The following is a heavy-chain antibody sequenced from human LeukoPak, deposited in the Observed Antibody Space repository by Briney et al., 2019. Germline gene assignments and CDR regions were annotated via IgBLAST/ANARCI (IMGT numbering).Heavy chain of an antibody. V-gene: IGHV3-21*06. CDR1: GFTFSSYS. J-gene: IGHJ6*02. CDR3: AREWGGYGMDV. D-gene: IGHD3-10*01. Sequence: GGSLRLSCAPSGFTFSSYSMNWVRQAPGEGLEWVSSISSSSSYIYYADSVKGRFTISRDNAKNSLYLQMNSLRAEDTAVYYCAREWGGYGMDVWGQGTTVTVSS. CDR2: ISSSSSYI.